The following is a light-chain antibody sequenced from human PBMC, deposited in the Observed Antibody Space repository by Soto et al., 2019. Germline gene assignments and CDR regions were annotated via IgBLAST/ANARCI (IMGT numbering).Light chain of an antibody. CDR3: TSYSSVSTYV. J-gene: IGLJ1*01. CDR2: EVS. Sequence: QSVLTQPASVSGSPGQSITISCTGTSSDVGGYNYVSWYQQHPGKAPKLMIYEVSNRPSGVSNRFSVSKSGNTASLTISGVQAEDEADYYCTSYSSVSTYVFGPGTNVAV. V-gene: IGLV2-14*01. CDR1: SSDVGGYNY.